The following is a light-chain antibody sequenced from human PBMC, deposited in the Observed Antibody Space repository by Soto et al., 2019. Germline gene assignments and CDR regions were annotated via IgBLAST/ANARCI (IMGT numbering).Light chain of an antibody. CDR1: QSISSY. V-gene: IGKV1-39*01. CDR2: AAS. J-gene: IGKJ2*01. Sequence: DIQMTRSPSSLSASVGDRVTITCRASQSISSYLNWYQQKPGKAPKLLIYAASSLQSGVPSRFSGSGSGTDSTLTISSLQPEDFATYYCQQSYRTPYTLGQGTTLEIK. CDR3: QQSYRTPYT.